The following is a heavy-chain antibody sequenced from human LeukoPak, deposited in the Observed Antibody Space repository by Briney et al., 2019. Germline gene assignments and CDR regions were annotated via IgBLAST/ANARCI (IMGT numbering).Heavy chain of an antibody. CDR2: IYYSGST. V-gene: IGHV4-39*01. CDR1: GGSISSSSYY. J-gene: IGHJ4*02. CDR3: ALVHYYDFWSGPGAFDY. D-gene: IGHD3-3*01. Sequence: SETLSLTCTVSGGSISSSSYYWGWIRQPPGKGLEWIGSIYYSGSTYYNPSLKSRVTISVDTSKNQFSLKLSSVTAADTAVYYCALVHYYDFWSGPGAFDYWGQGTLVTVSS.